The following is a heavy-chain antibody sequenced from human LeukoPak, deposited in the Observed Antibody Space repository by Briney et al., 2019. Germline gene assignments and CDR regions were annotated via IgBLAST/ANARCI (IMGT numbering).Heavy chain of an antibody. CDR2: INWNGGST. CDR1: GFTFDDYG. CDR3: ARAGVCSSTSCTYDY. J-gene: IGHJ4*02. V-gene: IGHV3-20*04. D-gene: IGHD2-2*01. Sequence: PGGSLRPSCAASGFTFDDYGMSWVRQAPGKGLEWVSGINWNGGSTGYADSVKGRFTISRDNAKNSLYLQMNSLRAEDTALYYCARAGVCSSTSCTYDYWGQGTLVTVSS.